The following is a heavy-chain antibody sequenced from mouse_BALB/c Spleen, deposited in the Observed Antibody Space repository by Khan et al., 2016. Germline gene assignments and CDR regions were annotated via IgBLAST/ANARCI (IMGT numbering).Heavy chain of an antibody. D-gene: IGHD1-2*01. CDR2: IIPGSGST. CDR1: GYTITDYY. CDR3: ASSYYGYFARDY. Sequence: QVQLQQSGTELPRPGASVKLSCKASGYTITDYYLHWVMQRPGQGLEWIGEIIPGSGSTYYTEQFKGKAPVTAATSSSTAYRPLSCRTCEDSAVYICASSYYGYFARDYWGHGASVTVSS. J-gene: IGHJ4*01. V-gene: IGHV1-77*01.